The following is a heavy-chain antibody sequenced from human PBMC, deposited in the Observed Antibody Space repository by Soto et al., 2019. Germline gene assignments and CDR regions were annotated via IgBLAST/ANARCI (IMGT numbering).Heavy chain of an antibody. D-gene: IGHD2-15*01. CDR1: GYTFTTYY. Sequence: QVQLVQSGAEVKRPGASVKVSCKASGYTFTTYYMHWVRQAPGQGLEWLGIINPNGGSTTYAQNFQGRVTMTRDTSTSTVYLELSILRSEDTAVYYCARAGYCSSGTCFHGNCDYWGQGTLVTVSA. V-gene: IGHV1-46*01. CDR2: INPNGGST. CDR3: ARAGYCSSGTCFHGNCDY. J-gene: IGHJ4*02.